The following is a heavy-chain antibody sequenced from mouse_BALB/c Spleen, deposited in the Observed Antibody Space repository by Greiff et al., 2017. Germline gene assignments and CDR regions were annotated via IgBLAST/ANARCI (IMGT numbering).Heavy chain of an antibody. J-gene: IGHJ4*01. CDR2: IDPENGDT. CDR1: GFNIKDYY. V-gene: IGHV14-4*02. D-gene: IGHD1-1*01. CDR3: NACDYGSRSMDY. Sequence: EVKLQESGAELVRSGASVKLSCTASGFNIKDYYMHWVKQRPEQGLEWIGWIDPENGDTEYAPKFQGKATMTADTSSNTAYLQLSSLTSEDTAVYYCNACDYGSRSMDYWGQGTSVTVSS.